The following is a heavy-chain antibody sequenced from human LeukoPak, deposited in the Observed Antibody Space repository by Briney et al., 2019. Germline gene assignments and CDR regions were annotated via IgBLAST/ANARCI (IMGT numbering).Heavy chain of an antibody. J-gene: IGHJ5*02. V-gene: IGHV4-4*02. CDR1: GGSISSSNW. CDR3: ARQRDTNGPGS. Sequence: SGTLSLTCAVSGGSISSSNWWSWVRPPPGKGLEWIGEIYHSGSTNYNPSLKSRLTILVDKSKNQFSLKLTSVTAADTAMYYCARQRDTNGPGSWGQGTLVTVSS. D-gene: IGHD2-8*01. CDR2: IYHSGST.